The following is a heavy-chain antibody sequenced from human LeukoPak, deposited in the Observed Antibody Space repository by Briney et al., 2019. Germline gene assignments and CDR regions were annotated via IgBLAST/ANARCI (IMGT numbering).Heavy chain of an antibody. J-gene: IGHJ3*02. Sequence: LRLSCAASGFTFSSYEMNWVRQPPGKALEWIGNIFYSGSTYYSPSLKSRVTISLDTSRNQFSLKLNSVTAADTAVYYCAKSNGYGLIDIWGQGTMVTVSS. CDR3: AKSNGYGLIDI. CDR2: IFYSGST. D-gene: IGHD3-22*01. V-gene: IGHV4-59*12. CDR1: GFTFSSYE.